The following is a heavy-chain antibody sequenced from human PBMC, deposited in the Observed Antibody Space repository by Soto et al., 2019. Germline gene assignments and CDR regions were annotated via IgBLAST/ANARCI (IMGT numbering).Heavy chain of an antibody. CDR1: GYTFTSYG. J-gene: IGHJ5*02. Sequence: ASVKVSCKASGYTFTSYGISWVRQAPGQGLEWMGWISAYNGNTNYAQKLQGRVTMTTDTSTSTAYMELRSLRSDDTAVYYCARVLPGIAVGGTRPGWFDPWGQGTLVTVS. CDR2: ISAYNGNT. D-gene: IGHD6-19*01. V-gene: IGHV1-18*01. CDR3: ARVLPGIAVGGTRPGWFDP.